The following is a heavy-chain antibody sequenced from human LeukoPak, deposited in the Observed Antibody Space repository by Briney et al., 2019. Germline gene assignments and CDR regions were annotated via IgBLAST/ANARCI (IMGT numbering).Heavy chain of an antibody. V-gene: IGHV1-18*01. CDR2: ISAYNGDT. Sequence: ASVKVSCKASGYTFTSYGISWVRPAPGKGLEWIGWISAYNGDTNYAQKLQGRVTMATDTSTSTAYMQLRSLRADDTAVYYCARGAEQQLLYYFDYWGQGTLVTVSS. D-gene: IGHD6-13*01. CDR1: GYTFTSYG. J-gene: IGHJ4*02. CDR3: ARGAEQQLLYYFDY.